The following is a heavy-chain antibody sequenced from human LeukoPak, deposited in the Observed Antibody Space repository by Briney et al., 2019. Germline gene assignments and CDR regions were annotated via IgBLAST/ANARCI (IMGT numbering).Heavy chain of an antibody. CDR3: ARALIRRDCSSTSCYSP. V-gene: IGHV1-8*03. CDR2: MNPNSGNT. D-gene: IGHD2-2*01. CDR1: GYTFTSYD. Sequence: ASVKVSCKASGYTFTSYDINWVRQATGQGLEWMGWMNPNSGNTGYAQKFQGRVTITRNTSISTAYMELSSLRSEDTAVYYCARALIRRDCSSTSCYSPWGQGTLVTVSS. J-gene: IGHJ5*02.